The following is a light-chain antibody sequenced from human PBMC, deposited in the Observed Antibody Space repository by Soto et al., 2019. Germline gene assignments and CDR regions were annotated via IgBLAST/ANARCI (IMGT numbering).Light chain of an antibody. Sequence: EIVLTQSPATLSLSPGERATLSCRASQSVSSNYLAWYRQTPGPAPRLLIYGASSRATGIPDRFSGSGSETDFTLTISRLEPEDFAVYYCQQYGSSPPATFGQGTKVAIK. J-gene: IGKJ1*01. CDR3: QQYGSSPPAT. CDR1: QSVSSNY. CDR2: GAS. V-gene: IGKV3-20*01.